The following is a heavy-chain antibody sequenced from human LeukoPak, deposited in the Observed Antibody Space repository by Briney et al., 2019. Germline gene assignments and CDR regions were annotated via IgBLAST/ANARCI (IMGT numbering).Heavy chain of an antibody. D-gene: IGHD5-12*01. J-gene: IGHJ4*02. CDR1: GYSISSGYY. CDR3: ASDWGLRYFDY. V-gene: IGHV4-38-2*01. Sequence: PSETLSLTCAVSGYSISSGYYWGWIRPPPGKGLEWIGSIYHSGSTYYNPSLESRVTISVDTSKNQFSLKLSSVTAADTAVYYCASDWGLRYFDYWGQGTLVTVSS. CDR2: IYHSGST.